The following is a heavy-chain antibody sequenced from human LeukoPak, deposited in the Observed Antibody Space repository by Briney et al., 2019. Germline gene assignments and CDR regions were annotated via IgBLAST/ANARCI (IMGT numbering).Heavy chain of an antibody. V-gene: IGHV3-23*01. CDR3: AKGDTAMETLDY. CDR1: GFTFSSYA. J-gene: IGHJ4*02. D-gene: IGHD5-18*01. CDR2: ISGSGGST. Sequence: PGGSLRLSCAASGFTFSSYAMSWVRQAPGKGLEWVSAISGSGGSTYYADSVKGRFTISRDNSKNTLCLQMNSLRAEDTAVYYCAKGDTAMETLDYWGQGTLVTVSS.